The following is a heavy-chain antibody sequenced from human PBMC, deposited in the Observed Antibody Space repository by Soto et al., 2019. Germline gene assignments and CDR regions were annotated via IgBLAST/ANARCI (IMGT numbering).Heavy chain of an antibody. CDR1: GGSISSGSYY. CDR2: TYYSGST. D-gene: IGHD4-17*01. Sequence: PSETLSLTCNVSGGSISSGSYYWSWIRQPPGKGLEWIGYTYYSGSTTYNPSLKSRVSISVDTSKNQFSLKLTSVTAADTAVYYCARDVKYRATWSYGFGFCGQGPLVTVSS. V-gene: IGHV4-61*01. CDR3: ARDVKYRATWSYGFGF. J-gene: IGHJ4*02.